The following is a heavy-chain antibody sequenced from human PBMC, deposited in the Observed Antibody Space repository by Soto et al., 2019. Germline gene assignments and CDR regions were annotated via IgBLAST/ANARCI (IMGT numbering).Heavy chain of an antibody. CDR1: GGSISSSSYY. Sequence: SETLSLTCTVSGGSISSSSYYWGWIRQPPGKGLEWIGNLYYSGSTNYNPSLKSRVTISVDTSKNQFSLKLSSVTAADTAVYYCARARPLYSSSSVGWFDPWGQGTLVTVSS. J-gene: IGHJ5*02. V-gene: IGHV4-39*01. CDR3: ARARPLYSSSSVGWFDP. D-gene: IGHD6-6*01. CDR2: LYYSGST.